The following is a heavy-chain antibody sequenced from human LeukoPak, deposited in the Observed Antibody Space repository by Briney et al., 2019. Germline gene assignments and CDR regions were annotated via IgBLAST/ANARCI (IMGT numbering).Heavy chain of an antibody. CDR2: IKQDGSEK. CDR3: ARVGYSYGYTFLDY. V-gene: IGHV3-7*01. Sequence: PGGSLRLSCAASGFTFNNYWMSWVRQAPGKGLEWVANIKQDGSEKYYVDSVKGRFTISRDNAKNSLYLQMNSLRAEDTAVYYCARVGYSYGYTFLDYWGQGTLVTVSS. D-gene: IGHD5-18*01. J-gene: IGHJ4*02. CDR1: GFTFNNYW.